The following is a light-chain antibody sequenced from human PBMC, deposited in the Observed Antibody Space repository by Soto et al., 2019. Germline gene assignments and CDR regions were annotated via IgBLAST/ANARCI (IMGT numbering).Light chain of an antibody. Sequence: QSALTQPASVSGSPGQSITISCTGTSSDVGTFNYVSWYQQHPGKAPRLMTYDVSNRPSGVSNRVSGSKSGNTASLTISGLQTEDEADYYCSSYRHSRTVVFGGGTKLTVL. CDR2: DVS. CDR3: SSYRHSRTVV. J-gene: IGLJ2*01. CDR1: SSDVGTFNY. V-gene: IGLV2-14*03.